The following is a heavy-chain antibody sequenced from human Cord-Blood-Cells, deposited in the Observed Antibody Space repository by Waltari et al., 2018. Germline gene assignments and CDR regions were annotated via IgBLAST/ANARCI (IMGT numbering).Heavy chain of an antibody. D-gene: IGHD3-16*01. V-gene: IGHV3-7*01. CDR3: ARDIWGSPGFDY. Sequence: EVQLVESGGDLVQPGGSLRLSCAASGFTLSIYWMSWVRQAPGKGLEWVANIKQDGSEKYYVDSVKGRFTISRDNAKNSLYLQMNSLRAEDTAVYYCARDIWGSPGFDYWGQGTLVTVSS. CDR2: IKQDGSEK. J-gene: IGHJ4*02. CDR1: GFTLSIYW.